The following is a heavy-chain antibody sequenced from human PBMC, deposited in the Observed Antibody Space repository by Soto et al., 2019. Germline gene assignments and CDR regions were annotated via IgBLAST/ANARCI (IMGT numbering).Heavy chain of an antibody. D-gene: IGHD6-19*01. CDR1: GFTFSSYA. J-gene: IGHJ4*02. CDR3: ARTPIAVAGPFDY. Sequence: GESLKISCAASGFTFSSYAMHWVRQAPGKGLEWVAVISYDGSNKYYADSVKGRFTISRDNSKNTLYLQMNSLRAEDTAVYYCARTPIAVAGPFDYWGQGTLVTVSS. CDR2: ISYDGSNK. V-gene: IGHV3-30-3*01.